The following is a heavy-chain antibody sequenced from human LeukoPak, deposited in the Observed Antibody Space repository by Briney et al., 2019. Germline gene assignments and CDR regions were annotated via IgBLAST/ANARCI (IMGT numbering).Heavy chain of an antibody. V-gene: IGHV1-18*01. CDR1: GYTFTSYD. CDR3: ARVRSTSSDAFDI. CDR2: ISAYNGNT. D-gene: IGHD2-2*01. Sequence: ASVKVSCKASGYTFTSYDINWVRQATGQGLEWMGWISAYNGNTNYAQKLQGRVTMTTDTSTSTAYMELRSLRSDDTAVYYCARVRSTSSDAFDIWGQGTMVTVSS. J-gene: IGHJ3*02.